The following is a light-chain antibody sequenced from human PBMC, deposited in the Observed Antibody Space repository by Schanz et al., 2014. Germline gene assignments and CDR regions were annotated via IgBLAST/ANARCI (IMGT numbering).Light chain of an antibody. CDR1: SSDVGGYNY. CDR3: SSYTVTSTLV. Sequence: QSALTQPASVSGSPGQSITISCTGTSSDVGGYNYVSWYQQHPGKAPKLMIYDVTNRPSGASNRFSGSKSGNTASLTISGLQAEDEADYYCSSYTVTSTLVFGGGTKLTVL. J-gene: IGLJ2*01. V-gene: IGLV2-14*01. CDR2: DVT.